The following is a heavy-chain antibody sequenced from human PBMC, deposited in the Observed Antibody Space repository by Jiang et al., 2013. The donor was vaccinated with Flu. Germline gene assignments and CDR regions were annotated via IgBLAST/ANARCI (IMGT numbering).Heavy chain of an antibody. CDR1: GFTFDDYA. Sequence: VQLVESGGGLVQPGRSLRLSCAASGFTFDDYAMHWVRQAPGKGLEWVSGISWNSGSIGYADSVKGRFTISRDNAKNSLYLQMNSLRAEDTALYYCAKDISWGGYGMDVWGQGTTVTVSS. V-gene: IGHV3-9*01. J-gene: IGHJ6*02. CDR3: AKDISWGGYGMDV. D-gene: IGHD3-16*01. CDR2: ISWNSGSI.